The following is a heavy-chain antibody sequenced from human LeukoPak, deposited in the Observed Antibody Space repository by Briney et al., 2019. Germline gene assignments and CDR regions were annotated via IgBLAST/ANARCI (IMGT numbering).Heavy chain of an antibody. CDR3: ARDLDDDYGGKTAGLFDY. V-gene: IGHV1-69*13. Sequence: AASVKVSCKASGGTFSSYAISWVRQAPGQGLEWMGGIIPIFGTANYAQKFQGRVTITADESTSTAYMELSSLRSEDTAVYYCARDLDDDYGGKTAGLFDYWGQGTLVTVSS. CDR2: IIPIFGTA. CDR1: GGTFSSYA. J-gene: IGHJ4*02. D-gene: IGHD4-23*01.